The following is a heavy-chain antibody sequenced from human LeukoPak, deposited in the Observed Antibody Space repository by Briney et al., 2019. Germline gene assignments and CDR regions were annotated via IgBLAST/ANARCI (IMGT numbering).Heavy chain of an antibody. Sequence: SETLSLTCTVSGYSISSDYHWGWIRQPPGKGLEWIGEIYHSGSTNYNPSLKSRVTISVDKSKNQFSLKLSSATAADTAVYYCARAASPRYYYYMDVWGKGTTVTVSS. CDR1: GYSISSDYH. V-gene: IGHV4-38-2*02. CDR2: IYHSGST. CDR3: ARAASPRYYYYMDV. J-gene: IGHJ6*03.